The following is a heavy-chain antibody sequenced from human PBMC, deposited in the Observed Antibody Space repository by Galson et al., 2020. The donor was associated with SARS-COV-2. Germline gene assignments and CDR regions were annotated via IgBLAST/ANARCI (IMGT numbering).Heavy chain of an antibody. D-gene: IGHD3-10*01. J-gene: IGHJ6*02. Sequence: ASVKVSCKASGYTFTSYGISWVRQAPGQGLEWMGWISAYNGNTNYAQKLQGRVTMTTDTSTSTAYMELRSLRSDDTAVYYCAGETVSGLLWFALGGGMDVWGQGTTVTVSS. CDR3: AGETVSGLLWFALGGGMDV. V-gene: IGHV1-18*01. CDR1: GYTFTSYG. CDR2: ISAYNGNT.